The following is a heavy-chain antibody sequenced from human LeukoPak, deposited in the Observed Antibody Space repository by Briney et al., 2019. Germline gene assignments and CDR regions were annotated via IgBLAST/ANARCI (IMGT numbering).Heavy chain of an antibody. D-gene: IGHD3-10*01. V-gene: IGHV1-46*01. CDR1: GYTFTIYY. J-gene: IGHJ5*02. Sequence: ASVRVSYKASGYTFTIYYMHWVRQAPGQGGEGRGVINPSGGSTRYAQTFQRRVTITTDTSTTTAYMDLRSLRSHDTAVYYCARDRVTLVRVVMWFDPWGQGTLVTVSS. CDR2: INPSGGST. CDR3: ARDRVTLVRVVMWFDP.